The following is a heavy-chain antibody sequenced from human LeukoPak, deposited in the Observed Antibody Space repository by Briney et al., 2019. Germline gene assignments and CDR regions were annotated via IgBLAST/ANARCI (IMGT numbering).Heavy chain of an antibody. J-gene: IGHJ6*02. Sequence: PGGSLRLSCAASGFTVSSNYMSWVRRTPGKGLEWVSLIYSGGSTYYADSVKGRFTISRDNSKNTLYLQMNSLRAEDTAVYYCASRDKGYYYGMDVWGRGTTVTVSS. CDR1: GFTVSSNY. CDR2: IYSGGST. D-gene: IGHD5-24*01. V-gene: IGHV3-66*01. CDR3: ASRDKGYYYGMDV.